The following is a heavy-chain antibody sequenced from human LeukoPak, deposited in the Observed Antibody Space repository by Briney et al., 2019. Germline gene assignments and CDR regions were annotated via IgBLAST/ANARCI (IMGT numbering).Heavy chain of an antibody. CDR2: IRNSGSNT. CDR1: GVTCSDFH. J-gene: IGHJ3*02. CDR3: ARDLGVGGAFDI. V-gene: IGHV3-11*01. Sequence: GGSLRLSSAESGVTCSDFHMSWIRQAPGKGLEWVSYIRNSGSNTYYADSVKGRFTISRDNAKNSLYLQMNSLRTEDTAVYYCARDLGVGGAFDIWGQGTMVTVSS. D-gene: IGHD3-3*01.